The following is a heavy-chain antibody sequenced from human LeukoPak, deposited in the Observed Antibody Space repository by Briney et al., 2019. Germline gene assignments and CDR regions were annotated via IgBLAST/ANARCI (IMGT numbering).Heavy chain of an antibody. CDR1: GYTFTSYG. D-gene: IGHD5-18*01. CDR3: ARVMQRGYSYGYVPSFDY. J-gene: IGHJ4*02. Sequence: ASVEVSCKASGYTFTSYGISWVRQAPGQGLEWMGWISAYNGNTNYAQKLQGRVTMTTDTSTSTAYMELRSLRSDDTAVYYCARVMQRGYSYGYVPSFDYWGQGTLVTVSS. V-gene: IGHV1-18*01. CDR2: ISAYNGNT.